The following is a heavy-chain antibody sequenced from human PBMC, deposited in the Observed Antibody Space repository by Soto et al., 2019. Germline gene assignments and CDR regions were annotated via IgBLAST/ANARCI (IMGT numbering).Heavy chain of an antibody. V-gene: IGHV1-18*01. Sequence: QVQLEQSGAEVKKPGASVRVSCKASGYSFNDYGMSWVRQAPGQGLEWMGWIGPYEGVTNHAQTFQGRVTMTVDTXXXXXXXXXXSLXSDDTAIYYCARCYCSVGSCYTCWHFDLWGPGTLVTVTA. CDR3: ARCYCSVGSCYTCWHFDL. CDR1: GYSFNDYG. D-gene: IGHD2-15*01. CDR2: IGPYEGVT. J-gene: IGHJ2*01.